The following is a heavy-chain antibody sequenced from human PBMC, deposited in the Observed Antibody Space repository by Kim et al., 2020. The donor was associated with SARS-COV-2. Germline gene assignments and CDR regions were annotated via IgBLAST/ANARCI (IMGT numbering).Heavy chain of an antibody. V-gene: IGHV4-39*01. D-gene: IGHD3-10*01. J-gene: IGHJ4*02. CDR3: ARGPYYYGSGSYDY. Sequence: PSLKSRVTIPVDTSKNQFSLKLSSVTAADTAVYYCARGPYYYGSGSYDYWGQGTLVTVSS.